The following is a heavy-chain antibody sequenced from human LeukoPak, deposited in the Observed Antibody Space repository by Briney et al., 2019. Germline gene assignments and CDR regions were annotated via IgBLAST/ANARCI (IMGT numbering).Heavy chain of an antibody. CDR3: ARDVSGSFSYDY. V-gene: IGHV3-30*19. D-gene: IGHD1-26*01. J-gene: IGHJ4*02. CDR2: ISYDGNNK. CDR1: GFTFSSYG. Sequence: GGSLRLSCAASGFTFSSYGMHWVRQAPGKGLEWVAGISYDGNNKYYADSVKGRFTISRDNSRNTLYLQMNSLKPEDTAVYYCARDVSGSFSYDYWGQGTLVTVSS.